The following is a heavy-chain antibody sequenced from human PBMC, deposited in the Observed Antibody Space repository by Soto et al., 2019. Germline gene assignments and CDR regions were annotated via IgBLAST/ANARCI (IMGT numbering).Heavy chain of an antibody. V-gene: IGHV4-59*08. CDR2: IYYSGST. CDR3: ARHAYNWKPPYYYYYYMDV. Sequence: SETLSLTCTVSGGSISSYYWSWIRQPPGKGLERIGYIYYSGSTNYNPSLKSRVTISVDTSKNQFSLKLSSVTAADTAVYYCARHAYNWKPPYYYYYYMDVWGKGTTVTVSS. D-gene: IGHD1-20*01. CDR1: GGSISSYY. J-gene: IGHJ6*03.